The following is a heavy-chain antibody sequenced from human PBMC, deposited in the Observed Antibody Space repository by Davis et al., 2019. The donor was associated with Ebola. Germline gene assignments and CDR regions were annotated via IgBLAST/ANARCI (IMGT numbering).Heavy chain of an antibody. CDR3: AKGGENGDDDYFDY. Sequence: SLKISCAASGFTFDDYAMHWVRQAPGKGLEWVSGISWNSGSIGYADSVKGRFTISRDNAKNSLYLQMNSLRAEDTALYYCAKGGENGDDDYFDYWGQGTLVTVSS. CDR2: ISWNSGSI. CDR1: GFTFDDYA. V-gene: IGHV3-9*01. J-gene: IGHJ4*02. D-gene: IGHD4-17*01.